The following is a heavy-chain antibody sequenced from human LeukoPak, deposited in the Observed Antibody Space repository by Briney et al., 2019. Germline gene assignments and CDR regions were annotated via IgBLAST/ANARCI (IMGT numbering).Heavy chain of an antibody. CDR1: GFTFSSYG. V-gene: IGHV3-30*02. J-gene: IGHJ6*03. CDR2: IRYDGSNK. CDR3: AKVVGATDYYYYMDV. Sequence: GGSLRLSCAASGFTFSSYGMHWVRQAPGKGLEWVAFIRYDGSNKYYADSVKGRFTISRDNSKNTLYLQMNSLRAEDTAVYYCAKVVGATDYYYYMDVWGKGTTVTISS. D-gene: IGHD1-26*01.